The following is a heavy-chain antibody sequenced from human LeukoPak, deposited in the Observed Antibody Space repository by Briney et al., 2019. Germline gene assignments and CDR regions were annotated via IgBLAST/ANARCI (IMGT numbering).Heavy chain of an antibody. Sequence: PRGSLRLSCAASGFTFSSYGMHWVRQAPGKGLEWVAVISYDGTNKYYADSVKGRFTISRDNSKNTLYLQMNSLRAEDTAVYYCARGPSYPFYGDAHFDYWGQGTLVTVSS. D-gene: IGHD4-17*01. CDR1: GFTFSSYG. V-gene: IGHV3-30*19. CDR3: ARGPSYPFYGDAHFDY. J-gene: IGHJ4*02. CDR2: ISYDGTNK.